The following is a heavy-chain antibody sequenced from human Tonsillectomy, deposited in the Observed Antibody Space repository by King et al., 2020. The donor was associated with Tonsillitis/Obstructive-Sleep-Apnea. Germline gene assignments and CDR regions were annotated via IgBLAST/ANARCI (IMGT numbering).Heavy chain of an antibody. CDR1: GYTFTTYG. J-gene: IGHJ4*02. CDR3: ARDSRIHYYYTSGYYAFEY. D-gene: IGHD3-22*01. Sequence: QLVQSGAEVKKPGASVTVSCKASGYTFTTYGISWVRQAPGQGLEWMGWISAYNGDTNYAQNLQDRVTMTTDTSTSTAYMEVRSLRSDDTAVYYCARDSRIHYYYTSGYYAFEYWGQGTLVTVSS. CDR2: ISAYNGDT. V-gene: IGHV1-18*01.